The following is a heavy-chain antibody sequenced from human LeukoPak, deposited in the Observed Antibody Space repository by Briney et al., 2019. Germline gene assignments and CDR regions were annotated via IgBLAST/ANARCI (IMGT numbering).Heavy chain of an antibody. CDR2: ISYDGVIK. CDR3: ARDSQFLRYFDPDFDY. V-gene: IGHV3-30-3*01. Sequence: GGSLRLSCAASGFTFDTYAMHWVRQAPGKGLEWVAVISYDGVIKYYTDSVKGRFTVSRDNSRNTLYLHINSLKVEDTAVYYCARDSQFLRYFDPDFDYWGQGTLVTVSS. D-gene: IGHD3-9*01. J-gene: IGHJ4*02. CDR1: GFTFDTYA.